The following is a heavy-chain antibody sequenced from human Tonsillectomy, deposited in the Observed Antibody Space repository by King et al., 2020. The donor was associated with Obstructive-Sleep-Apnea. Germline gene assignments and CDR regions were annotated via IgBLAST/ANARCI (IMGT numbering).Heavy chain of an antibody. CDR1: GFTFNSYA. Sequence: VQLVESGGGVVQPGRSLRLSCAASGFTFNSYAMHWVRQAPGKGLEWVTIISYDGGNKYYADSVKGRFTISRHNSKNTLYLQMNSLRAEDTAVYYCARIDLSGSYYGSFDYWGQGTLVTVSS. V-gene: IGHV3-30*04. J-gene: IGHJ4*02. CDR2: ISYDGGNK. CDR3: ARIDLSGSYYGSFDY. D-gene: IGHD1-26*01.